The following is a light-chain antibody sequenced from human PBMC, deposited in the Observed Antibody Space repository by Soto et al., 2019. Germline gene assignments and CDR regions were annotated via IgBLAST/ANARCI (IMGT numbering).Light chain of an antibody. CDR2: GNS. CDR1: SSNIGAGYD. V-gene: IGLV1-40*01. Sequence: QTVVTQPPSVSGAPGQRVTISCTGSSSNIGAGYDVHWYQQLPGTAPKLLIYGNSNRPSGVPDRFSGYKSGTSASLAITGLQAEDEADYYCQSYDSSLSGSSVFGGGTKVTVL. J-gene: IGLJ2*01. CDR3: QSYDSSLSGSSV.